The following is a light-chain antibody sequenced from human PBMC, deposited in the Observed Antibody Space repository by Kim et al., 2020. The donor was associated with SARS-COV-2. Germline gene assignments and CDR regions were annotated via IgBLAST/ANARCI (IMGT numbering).Light chain of an antibody. CDR3: NSRDSNDNVV. CDR1: SLRRSY. CDR2: GKN. J-gene: IGLJ2*01. Sequence: VALGQTVRITGQGDSLRRSYATWYQQKPGQAPILVIYGKNNLPSGIPDRFSGSSSGNTASLTITGTQAGDEADYYCNSRDSNDNVVFGGGTQLTVL. V-gene: IGLV3-19*01.